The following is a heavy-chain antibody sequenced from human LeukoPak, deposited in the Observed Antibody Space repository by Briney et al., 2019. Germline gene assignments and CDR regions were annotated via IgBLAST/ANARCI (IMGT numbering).Heavy chain of an antibody. Sequence: SETLSLTCAVYGGSFSGYYWSWIRQPPGKGLEWIGEINHSGSTNYNPSLKSRVTISVDTSKNQFSLRLTSVTAADTAVYYCVRGPYGSGISNWFDPWGQGTLVIVSS. CDR1: GGSFSGYY. V-gene: IGHV4-34*01. D-gene: IGHD3-10*01. CDR2: INHSGST. J-gene: IGHJ5*02. CDR3: VRGPYGSGISNWFDP.